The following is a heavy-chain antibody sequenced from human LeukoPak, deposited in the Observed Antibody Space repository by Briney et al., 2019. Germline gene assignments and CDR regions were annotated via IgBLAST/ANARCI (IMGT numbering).Heavy chain of an antibody. CDR1: GYSISSGYY. CDR2: IYHSGST. J-gene: IGHJ5*02. CDR3: ARDSGTTGEVKFDP. V-gene: IGHV4-38-2*02. D-gene: IGHD3-10*01. Sequence: SETLSLTCTVSGYSISSGYYWGWIRQPPGKGLEWIGSIYHSGSTYYNPSLKSRVTISVDTSKNQFSLKLMSVTAADTAVYYCARDSGTTGEVKFDPWGQGTLVTVSS.